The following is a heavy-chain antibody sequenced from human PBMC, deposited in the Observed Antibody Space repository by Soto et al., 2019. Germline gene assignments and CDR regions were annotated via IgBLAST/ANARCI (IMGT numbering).Heavy chain of an antibody. V-gene: IGHV1-18*01. CDR3: ARRPHLADNVELDY. CDR1: GYTFTNYG. J-gene: IGHJ4*02. Sequence: QVQLVQSGAEVKKPGASVTVSCKASGYTFTNYGINWVRQAPGQGLEWMGGISAYSGHTNYAQKLQDRVTMTTDTSKSTAYMELRSLRSDDTAVYYCARRPHLADNVELDYWGQGTLVTVSS. D-gene: IGHD6-19*01. CDR2: ISAYSGHT.